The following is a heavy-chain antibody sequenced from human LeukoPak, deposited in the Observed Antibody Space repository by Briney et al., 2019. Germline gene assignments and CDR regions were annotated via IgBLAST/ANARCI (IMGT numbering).Heavy chain of an antibody. CDR1: GDSITIIGYF. CDR2: IYSSGST. D-gene: IGHD5-18*01. J-gene: IGHJ5*02. V-gene: IGHV4-39*01. CDR3: ARQRIQLSLTEGRTLTWFDP. Sequence: PSETLSLTCTVSGDSITIIGYFWGWIRQAPGKGREWIGSIYSSGSTYYSPSLKTRVTMSVVTSMNQFSLNLTSVTAADTAVYYCARQRIQLSLTEGRTLTWFDPWGQGTLVTVSS.